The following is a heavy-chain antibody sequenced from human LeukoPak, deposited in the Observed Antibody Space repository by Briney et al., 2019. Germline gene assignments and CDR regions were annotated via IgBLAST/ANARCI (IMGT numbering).Heavy chain of an antibody. CDR1: GGSISPYY. J-gene: IGHJ3*02. CDR3: ARVNNRPGPEVVPAHDAFDI. Sequence: SETLSLTCTVSGGSISPYYWTWIRQPPGKGLEWIGNVYYSGTTTYNPALNSRVTISVDTSKNQFSLKLSSVTAADTAVYYCARVNNRPGPEVVPAHDAFDIWGQGTMVTVSS. CDR2: VYYSGTT. V-gene: IGHV4-59*01. D-gene: IGHD1-14*01.